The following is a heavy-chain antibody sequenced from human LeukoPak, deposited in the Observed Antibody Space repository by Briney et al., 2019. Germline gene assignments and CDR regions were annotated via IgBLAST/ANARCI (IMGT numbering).Heavy chain of an antibody. D-gene: IGHD3-9*01. CDR2: ISYDGSNK. CDR3: ARGGYDILTGYYKSYFDY. V-gene: IGHV3-30*04. CDR1: GFTFSSYA. J-gene: IGHJ4*02. Sequence: SGGSLRLSCAASGFTFSSYAMHWVRQAPGKGLEWVAVISYDGSNKYYADSVKGRFTISRDNSKNTLYLQMNCLRAEDTAVYYCARGGYDILTGYYKSYFDYWGQGTLVTVSS.